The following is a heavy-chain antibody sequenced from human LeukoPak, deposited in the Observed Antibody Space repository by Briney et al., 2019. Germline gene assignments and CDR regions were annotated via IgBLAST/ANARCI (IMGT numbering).Heavy chain of an antibody. CDR1: GYSISSGYY. V-gene: IGHV4-4*07. D-gene: IGHD3-10*01. J-gene: IGHJ5*02. CDR2: ISGSGTI. Sequence: PSETLSLTCTVSGYSISSGYYWSWIRQPAGKGLEWIGRISGSGTITYNPALQRRLSISIDTSKNQFSLKLMSVTAADTAVYYCARDSGTTGEVKFDPWGQGTLVTVSS. CDR3: ARDSGTTGEVKFDP.